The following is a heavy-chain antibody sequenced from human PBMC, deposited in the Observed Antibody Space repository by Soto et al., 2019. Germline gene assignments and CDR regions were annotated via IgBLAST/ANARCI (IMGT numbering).Heavy chain of an antibody. CDR3: ARGLHSLFDY. CDR2: IWYDGNNK. Sequence: GGSLRLSCAASGFTFSNYGMHWVRQAPGKGLEWVAVIWYDGNNKYYADSVKGRFTISRDSSNNTLYVQMTSLRAEDTAVYYCARGLHSLFDYWGQGTLVTVSS. V-gene: IGHV3-33*01. D-gene: IGHD2-21*01. CDR1: GFTFSNYG. J-gene: IGHJ4*02.